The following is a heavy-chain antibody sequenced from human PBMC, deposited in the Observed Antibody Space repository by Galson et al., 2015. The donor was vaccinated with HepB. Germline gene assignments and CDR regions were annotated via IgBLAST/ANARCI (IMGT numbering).Heavy chain of an antibody. CDR2: ISWDGGST. D-gene: IGHD5-12*01. CDR1: GFTFDDYT. Sequence: SLRLSCAASGFTFDDYTMHWVRQAPGKGLEWVSLISWDGGSTYYADSVKGRFTISRDNSKNSLHLQMNSLRTEDTALYYCAKGKWPHYFDYWGQGTLVTVSS. CDR3: AKGKWPHYFDY. J-gene: IGHJ4*02. V-gene: IGHV3-43*01.